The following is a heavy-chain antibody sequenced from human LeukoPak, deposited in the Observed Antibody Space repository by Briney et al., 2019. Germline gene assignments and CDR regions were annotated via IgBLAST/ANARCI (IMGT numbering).Heavy chain of an antibody. CDR2: INSDGKST. CDR3: VRDMGYYDKV. J-gene: IGHJ4*02. CDR1: GFTFSTSW. V-gene: IGHV3-74*01. D-gene: IGHD3-22*01. Sequence: GGSLRLSCAASGFTFSTSWMHWVRQAPGKGLLWVSRINSDGKSTNYADFVKGRFTISRDNAKNTLYLQMNSLRAEDTAVYYCVRDMGYYDKVWGQGTLVTVSS.